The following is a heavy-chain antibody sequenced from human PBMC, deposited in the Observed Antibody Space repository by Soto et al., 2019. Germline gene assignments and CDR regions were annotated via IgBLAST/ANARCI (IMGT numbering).Heavy chain of an antibody. CDR1: GDSISSNNNY. CDR3: SRGRGYSYGLDP. CDR2: ISYSGTT. Sequence: QVQLQESGPGLVKPSQTLSLTCTVSGDSISSNNNYWSWIRQPPGEGLEWIGFISYSGTTSFSPSLKSRVALSLDTSKNQFSLSLSTVTAADTAVYYCSRGRGYSYGLDPWGQGTLGTVSS. V-gene: IGHV4-30-4*01. D-gene: IGHD5-18*01. J-gene: IGHJ5*02.